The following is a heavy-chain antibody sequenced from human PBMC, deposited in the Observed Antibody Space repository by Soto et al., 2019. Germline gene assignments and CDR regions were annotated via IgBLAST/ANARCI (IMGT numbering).Heavy chain of an antibody. CDR2: INSGVDA. CDR3: AKVLSLRGSGNYYKPYFHGMDV. D-gene: IGHD3-10*01. CDR1: GFTFNSHA. Sequence: EVQLLESGGGLVQPGGSLRLSCAASGFTFNSHAMTWVRQAPGRGLEWVAAINSGVDAFYTDSVKGRFTISRDNSKDTRYLQMNGLGVEDSALYYCAKVLSLRGSGNYYKPYFHGMDVWGQGTAVTVSS. V-gene: IGHV3-23*01. J-gene: IGHJ6*02.